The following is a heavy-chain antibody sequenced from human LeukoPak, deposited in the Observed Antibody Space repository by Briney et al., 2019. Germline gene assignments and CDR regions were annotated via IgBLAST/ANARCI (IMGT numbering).Heavy chain of an antibody. Sequence: PSETLSLTCAVYGGSFSGYYWSWIRQPPGKGLEWIGEINHSGSTNYNPSLKSRVTISVDTSKNQFSLKLSSVTAADTAVYYCARDGETTVTTGWFDPWGQGTLVTVSS. D-gene: IGHD4-17*01. V-gene: IGHV4-34*01. CDR1: GGSFSGYY. CDR3: ARDGETTVTTGWFDP. CDR2: INHSGST. J-gene: IGHJ5*02.